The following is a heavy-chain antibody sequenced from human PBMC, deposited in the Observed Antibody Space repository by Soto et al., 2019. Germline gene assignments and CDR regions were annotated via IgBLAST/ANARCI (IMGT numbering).Heavy chain of an antibody. CDR1: GGSISSYY. D-gene: IGHD3-3*01. Sequence: SETLSLTCTVSGGSISSYYWSWIRQPPGKGLEWIGYIYYSGSTNYNPSLKSRVTISVDTSKNQFSLKLSSVTAADTAGYYCQRYRDYDFWSGSLRGMDVGGPGTTVTGS. V-gene: IGHV4-59*01. CDR2: IYYSGST. J-gene: IGHJ6*02. CDR3: QRYRDYDFWSGSLRGMDV.